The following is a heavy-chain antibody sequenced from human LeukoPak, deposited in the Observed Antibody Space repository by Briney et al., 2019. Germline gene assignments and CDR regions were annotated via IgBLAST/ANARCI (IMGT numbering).Heavy chain of an antibody. J-gene: IGHJ3*02. D-gene: IGHD2-2*01. CDR3: AKDLGYCSSTSCSHDAFDI. CDR2: ISWDGGST. Sequence: GGSLRLSCAASGFTFDDYTMHWVRQAPGKGLEWVSLISWDGGSTYYADSVKGRFTISRDNSKNSLYLQMNSLRTEDTALYYCAKDLGYCSSTSCSHDAFDIWGRGTMVTVSS. V-gene: IGHV3-43*01. CDR1: GFTFDDYT.